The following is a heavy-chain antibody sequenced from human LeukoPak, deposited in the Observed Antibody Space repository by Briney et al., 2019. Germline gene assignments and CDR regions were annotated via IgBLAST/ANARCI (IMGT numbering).Heavy chain of an antibody. D-gene: IGHD3-3*01. CDR2: VKSDGSST. Sequence: PGGSLRLSCAVSGLSFSSHWMHWVRQAPGKGLVWVSHVKSDGSSTNYADAVRGRFTISRDNAKNTLYLQMNSLRAEDTAVYYCARGNDYWSGYIDFWGQGTLVTVSS. J-gene: IGHJ4*02. V-gene: IGHV3-74*01. CDR3: ARGNDYWSGYIDF. CDR1: GLSFSSHW.